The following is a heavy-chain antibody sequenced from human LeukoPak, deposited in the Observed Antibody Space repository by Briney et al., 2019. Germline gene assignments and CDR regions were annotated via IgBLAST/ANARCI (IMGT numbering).Heavy chain of an antibody. V-gene: IGHV3-48*04. D-gene: IGHD3-10*01. CDR3: ARGSGDFDY. CDR1: GFTFSYYA. CDR2: ISSSSSTI. Sequence: GGSLRLSCAASGFTFSYYAMNWVRQAPGKGLEWVSYISSSSSTIYYADSVKGRFTISRDSANDSLYLQMNSLRADDTAVYYCARGSGDFDYWGQGTLVTVSS. J-gene: IGHJ4*02.